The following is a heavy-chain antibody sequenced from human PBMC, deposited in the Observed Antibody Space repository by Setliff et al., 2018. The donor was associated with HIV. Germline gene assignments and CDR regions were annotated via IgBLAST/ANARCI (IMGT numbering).Heavy chain of an antibody. CDR1: GGSISNGDHY. Sequence: SETLSLTCTVSGGSISNGDHYWAWIRQSPGKGLEWIGYIYYTGDTYYRSSLESRVTISVDTSNNQFSLKLSSVTAADTAIYYCARQYNRQYGMDVWGQGTTVTVSS. D-gene: IGHD1-20*01. V-gene: IGHV4-30-4*08. CDR3: ARQYNRQYGMDV. J-gene: IGHJ6*02. CDR2: IYYTGDT.